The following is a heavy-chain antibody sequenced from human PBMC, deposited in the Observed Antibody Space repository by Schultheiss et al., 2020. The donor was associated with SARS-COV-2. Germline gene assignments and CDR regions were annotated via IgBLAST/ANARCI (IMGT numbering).Heavy chain of an antibody. CDR3: IQLLYHPGLNYYYGMDV. J-gene: IGHJ6*02. Sequence: GGSLRLSCAASGFTFSSYGMHWVRQAPGKGLEWVAVISYDGSNKYYADSVKGRFTISRDNSKNTAYLQMNSLKTEDTAVYYCIQLLYHPGLNYYYGMDVWGQGTTVTVSS. D-gene: IGHD2-2*02. CDR1: GFTFSSYG. V-gene: IGHV3-30*12. CDR2: ISYDGSNK.